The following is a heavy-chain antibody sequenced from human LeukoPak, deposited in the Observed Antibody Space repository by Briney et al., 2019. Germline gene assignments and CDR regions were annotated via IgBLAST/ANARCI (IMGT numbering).Heavy chain of an antibody. CDR1: GFTFSSYW. CDR3: VKGGSSGYRWFDP. CDR2: ISNSGGST. J-gene: IGHJ5*02. D-gene: IGHD3-22*01. V-gene: IGHV3-23*01. Sequence: PGGSLRLSCAASGFTFSSYWMHWVRQAPGKGLEWVSSISNSGGSTYYADSVKGRFTISRDNSKNTLYLQMSSLRAEDTAVYYCVKGGSSGYRWFDPWGQGTLVTVSS.